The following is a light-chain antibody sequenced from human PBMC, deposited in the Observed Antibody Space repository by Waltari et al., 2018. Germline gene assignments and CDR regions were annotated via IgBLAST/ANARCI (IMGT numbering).Light chain of an antibody. Sequence: QSALTQPAAVSGSPGQSITISCPGAGTDIGGFEFVSWYQQHPGEVPKLLISGVSDRPSGISPRFSGSKSGSTASLTISGLQAEDEADYFCASYTNTNTLLIFGGGTKLTVL. J-gene: IGLJ2*01. CDR1: GTDIGGFEF. CDR3: ASYTNTNTLLI. CDR2: GVS. V-gene: IGLV2-14*01.